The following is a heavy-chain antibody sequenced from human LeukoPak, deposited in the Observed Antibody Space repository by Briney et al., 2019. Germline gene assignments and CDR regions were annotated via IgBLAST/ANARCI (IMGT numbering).Heavy chain of an antibody. D-gene: IGHD6-19*01. J-gene: IGHJ6*03. V-gene: IGHV1-18*01. CDR1: GYTFTSYG. CDR2: ISAYNGNT. Sequence: ASVKVSCKASGYTFTSYGISWVRQAPGQGLEWMGWISAYNGNTNYAQKLQGRVTMTTDTSTSTAYMELRSLRSDDTAVYYCARDLGAVAGTHPSSYYYYYYMDVWGKGTTVTVSS. CDR3: ARDLGAVAGTHPSSYYYYYYMDV.